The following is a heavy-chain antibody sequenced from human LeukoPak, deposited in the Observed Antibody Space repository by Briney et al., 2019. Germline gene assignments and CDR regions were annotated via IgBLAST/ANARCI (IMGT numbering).Heavy chain of an antibody. CDR1: GFTFSSYS. CDR2: ISSSSSYI. J-gene: IGHJ6*03. V-gene: IGHV3-21*01. CDR3: ARGVAIAVADTDYYYYMDV. Sequence: PGGSLRLSCAASGFTFSSYSMNWVRQAPGKGLEWVSSISSSSSYIYYADSVKGRFTISRDNAKNSLYLQMNSLRAEDTAVYYCARGVAIAVADTDYYYYMDVWGKGTTVTVSS. D-gene: IGHD6-19*01.